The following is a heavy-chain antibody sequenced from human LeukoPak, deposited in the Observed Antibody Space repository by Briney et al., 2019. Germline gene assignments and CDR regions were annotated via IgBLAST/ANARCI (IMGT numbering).Heavy chain of an antibody. J-gene: IGHJ4*02. D-gene: IGHD6-19*01. CDR2: INPNGGVT. CDR1: GYTFIGYY. CDR3: ARDLLAVAGTYY. Sequence: ASVKVSCKASGYTFIGYYMHWVRQAPGQGLEWMGWINPNGGVTNYALKFQGRVTMSRNTSISTAYMVLSRLRSNDTAVYYCARDLLAVAGTYYWGQGTLVTASS. V-gene: IGHV1-2*02.